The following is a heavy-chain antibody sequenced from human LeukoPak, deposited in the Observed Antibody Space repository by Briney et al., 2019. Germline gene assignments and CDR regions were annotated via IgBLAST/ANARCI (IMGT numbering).Heavy chain of an antibody. V-gene: IGHV3-48*02. CDR2: ISSSSSTI. CDR1: GFTFSSYS. CDR3: ARAGELTGDSSFDY. D-gene: IGHD7-27*01. Sequence: PGGSLRLSCAASGFTFSSYSMNWVRQAPGEGLEWVSYISSSSSTIYYADSVKGRFTISRDNAKNSLYLQMNSLRDEDTAVYYCARAGELTGDSSFDYWGQGTLVTVSS. J-gene: IGHJ4*02.